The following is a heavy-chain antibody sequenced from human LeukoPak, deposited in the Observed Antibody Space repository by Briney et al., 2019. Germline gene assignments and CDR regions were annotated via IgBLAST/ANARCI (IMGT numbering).Heavy chain of an antibody. Sequence: GGSLRLSCAVSAFPFTNAWMSWVRQAPGKGLEWVGRIKSKTDGGTTDYAAPVKGRFTISRDDSKNTLYLQMNSLKTEVTAVYYCTTVGFGPYYFDNWGQGTLVTVSS. J-gene: IGHJ4*02. V-gene: IGHV3-15*01. CDR1: AFPFTNAW. CDR2: IKSKTDGGTT. D-gene: IGHD3-10*01. CDR3: TTVGFGPYYFDN.